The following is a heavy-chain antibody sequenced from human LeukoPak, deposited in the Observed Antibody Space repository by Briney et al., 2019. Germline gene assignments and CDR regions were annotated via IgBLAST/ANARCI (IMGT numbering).Heavy chain of an antibody. J-gene: IGHJ5*02. CDR1: GGSFSGYY. CDR2: INHSGST. Sequence: SETLSLTCAVYGGSFSGYYWSWIRQPPGKGLEWIGEINHSGSTNYNPSLKSRVTISVDTSKNQFSLKLSSVTAADTAVYYCARRMVGAVFRFDPWGQGTLVTVSS. V-gene: IGHV4-34*01. D-gene: IGHD1-26*01. CDR3: ARRMVGAVFRFDP.